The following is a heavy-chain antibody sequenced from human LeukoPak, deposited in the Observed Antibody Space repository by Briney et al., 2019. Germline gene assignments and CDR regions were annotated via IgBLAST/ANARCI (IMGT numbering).Heavy chain of an antibody. D-gene: IGHD3-9*01. CDR1: GFTFSSYW. Sequence: GGSLRLSCAASGFTFSSYWMSWVRQAPGKGLDGVATIKQDGSEKYYVDSVKGRFTISRDNAKNSLYLQMNSLRAEDTAVYYCARGFLRYFDWPLFDYWGQGTLVTVSS. V-gene: IGHV3-7*03. J-gene: IGHJ4*02. CDR3: ARGFLRYFDWPLFDY. CDR2: IKQDGSEK.